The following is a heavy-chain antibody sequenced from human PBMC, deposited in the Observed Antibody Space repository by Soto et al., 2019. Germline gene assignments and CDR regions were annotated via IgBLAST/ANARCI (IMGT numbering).Heavy chain of an antibody. CDR2: IYYSGRT. CDR1: GGSIGSYY. Sequence: PSDTLSLTCTVSGGSIGSYYWSWIRQPPGKGLEWIGYIYYSGRTNYNPSLKSRVTISVDTSKNQFSLKLSSVTAADTAVYYCARHPGYYDILTGYTTYYFDYWGQGILVTVSS. D-gene: IGHD3-9*01. CDR3: ARHPGYYDILTGYTTYYFDY. J-gene: IGHJ4*02. V-gene: IGHV4-59*01.